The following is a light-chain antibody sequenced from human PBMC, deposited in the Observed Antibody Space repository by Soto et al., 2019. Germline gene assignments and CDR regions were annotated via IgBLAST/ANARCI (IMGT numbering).Light chain of an antibody. CDR3: SSYTSSSTLV. CDR1: SSDVGGYNY. V-gene: IGLV2-14*01. J-gene: IGLJ1*01. Sequence: QSALTQPASVSGSPGQSITISCTGTSSDVGGYNYVSWYQQHPGKAPKLMIYDVSNRPSVVSNRFSGSKSGNTASLTISGLQAEDEADYYGSSYTSSSTLVFGTGTKLTVL. CDR2: DVS.